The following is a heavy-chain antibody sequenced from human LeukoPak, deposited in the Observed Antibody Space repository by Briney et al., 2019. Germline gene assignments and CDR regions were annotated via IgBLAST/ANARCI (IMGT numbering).Heavy chain of an antibody. CDR2: IRSKNYGGTT. CDR1: GFTFRDYA. Sequence: GGSLRLSCTTSGFTFRDYAMSWVRQAPGKGLGWLGFIRSKNYGGTTDYAASVKGRITISRDDSKSIVYLQMNGLKTEDTAVYYCTRPVAGYYFEYWGQGTLVTVSS. J-gene: IGHJ4*02. D-gene: IGHD6-19*01. CDR3: TRPVAGYYFEY. V-gene: IGHV3-49*04.